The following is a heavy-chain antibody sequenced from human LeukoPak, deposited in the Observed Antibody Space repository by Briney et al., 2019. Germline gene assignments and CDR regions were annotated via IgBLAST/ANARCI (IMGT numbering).Heavy chain of an antibody. CDR1: GGSFSGYY. D-gene: IGHD2-2*02. V-gene: IGHV4-34*01. J-gene: IGHJ5*02. Sequence: SETLSLTCAVYGGSFSGYYWSWIRQPPGKGLEWIGEINHSGSTNYNPSLKSRVTISVDTSKNQFSLKLSSVTAADTAMYYCARTICSSTSCYIRFDPWGQGTLVTVSS. CDR3: ARTICSSTSCYIRFDP. CDR2: INHSGST.